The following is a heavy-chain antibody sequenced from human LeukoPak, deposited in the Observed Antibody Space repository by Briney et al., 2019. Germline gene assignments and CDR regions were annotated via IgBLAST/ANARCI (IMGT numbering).Heavy chain of an antibody. D-gene: IGHD3-22*01. Sequence: SETLSLTCTVSGGSISSYYWSWIRQPPGKGLEWIGEINHSGSTNYNPSLKSRVTISVDTSKNQFSLKLSSVTAADTAVYYCASVYDSSGYYPFWGQGTLVTVSS. CDR2: INHSGST. V-gene: IGHV4-34*01. CDR1: GGSISSYY. CDR3: ASVYDSSGYYPF. J-gene: IGHJ4*02.